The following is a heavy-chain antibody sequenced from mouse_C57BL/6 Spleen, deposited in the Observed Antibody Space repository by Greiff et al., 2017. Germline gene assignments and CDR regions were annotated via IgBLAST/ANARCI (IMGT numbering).Heavy chain of an antibody. D-gene: IGHD2-12*01. CDR3: ARGEGYSQYYYAMDD. Sequence: EVQLQQSGPELVKPGASVKISCKASGYTFTDYYMNWVKQSHGKSLEWIGDINPNNGGTSYNQKFKGKATLTVDKSSSTAYMELRSLTSEDSAVYYCARGEGYSQYYYAMDDWGQGTSVTVSS. CDR2: INPNNGGT. CDR1: GYTFTDYY. J-gene: IGHJ4*01. V-gene: IGHV1-26*01.